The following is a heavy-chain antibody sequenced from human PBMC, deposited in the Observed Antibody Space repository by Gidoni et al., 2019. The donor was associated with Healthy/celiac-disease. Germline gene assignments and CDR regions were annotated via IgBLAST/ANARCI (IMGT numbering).Heavy chain of an antibody. CDR2: INPNSGGT. CDR1: GYTFTGYY. CDR3: ARDIVVPAAISWFDP. J-gene: IGHJ5*02. V-gene: IGHV1-2*02. Sequence: QVQLVQSGAEVKKPGASVTVSCKASGYTFTGYYMHWVRPAPGQGLEWMGWINPNSGGTNYAQKFQGRVTMSRDTSISTAYMELSRLRSDDTAVYYCARDIVVPAAISWFDPWGQGTLVTVSS. D-gene: IGHD2-2*01.